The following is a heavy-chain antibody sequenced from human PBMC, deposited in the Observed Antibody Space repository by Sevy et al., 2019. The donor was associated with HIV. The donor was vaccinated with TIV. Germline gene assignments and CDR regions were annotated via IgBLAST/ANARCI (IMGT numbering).Heavy chain of an antibody. CDR2: INQDGGEK. CDR1: GFIFSSYW. D-gene: IGHD2-2*01. CDR3: ARGGCSSTRCYQVGDWFDP. Sequence: GGSLRLSCAASGFIFSSYWMSWVRQAPGKGLEGVANINQDGGEKQYVDSVKGRFSISRDNAKNSLYLQMNSLRAEDTAVYYCARGGCSSTRCYQVGDWFDPWGQGTLVTVSS. J-gene: IGHJ5*02. V-gene: IGHV3-7*01.